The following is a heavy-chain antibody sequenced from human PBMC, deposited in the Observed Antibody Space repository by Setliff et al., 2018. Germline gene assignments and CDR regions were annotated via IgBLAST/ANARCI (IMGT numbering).Heavy chain of an antibody. J-gene: IGHJ6*03. Sequence: SVKVSCKASGATFSSHGISWVRQAPGQGLEWMGGTLPMFGTTEYAQKFQGRLTIITDESTNTAFMQLSSLRSDDTAVYYCVREGVDRRSSTDYRYYMDVWGKGTTVTVSS. V-gene: IGHV1-69*05. CDR1: GATFSSHG. CDR2: TLPMFGTT. CDR3: VREGVDRRSSTDYRYYMDV. D-gene: IGHD6-6*01.